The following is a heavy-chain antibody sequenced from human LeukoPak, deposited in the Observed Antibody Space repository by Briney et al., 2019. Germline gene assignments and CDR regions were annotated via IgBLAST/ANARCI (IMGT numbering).Heavy chain of an antibody. CDR2: ISGSGGST. CDR1: GFTVSSNY. J-gene: IGHJ4*02. V-gene: IGHV3-23*01. CDR3: AKDQDNFDY. Sequence: PGGSLRLSCAASGFTVSSNYMSWVRQAPGKGLEWVSAISGSGGSTYYADSVKGRFTISRDNSKNTLYLQMNSLRAEDTAVYYCAKDQDNFDYWGQGTLVTVSS.